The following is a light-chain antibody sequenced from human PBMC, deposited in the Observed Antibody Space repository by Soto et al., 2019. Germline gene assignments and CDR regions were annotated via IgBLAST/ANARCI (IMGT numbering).Light chain of an antibody. V-gene: IGKV3-20*01. Sequence: EIVLTQSPGTLSLSPGERATLSCRTSQSVSNSYLAWYQQKPGQAPRLLIYGASSSATGIPDRFSGSGSGTDFTLTISRLEPEDFAVYYCQQYGSSPPEAFGQGTKVEIK. J-gene: IGKJ1*01. CDR2: GAS. CDR3: QQYGSSPPEA. CDR1: QSVSNSY.